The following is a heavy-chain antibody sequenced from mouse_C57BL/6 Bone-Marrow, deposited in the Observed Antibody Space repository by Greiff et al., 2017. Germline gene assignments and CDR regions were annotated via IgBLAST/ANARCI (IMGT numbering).Heavy chain of an antibody. J-gene: IGHJ2*01. CDR3: ARGTTPYGDYFDY. CDR2: INPNNGGT. V-gene: IGHV1-26*01. D-gene: IGHD1-1*01. CDR1: GYTFTDYY. Sequence: HVKQSGPELVKPGASVKISCKASGYTFTDYYMNWVKQSHGKSLEWIGDINPNNGGTSYNQKFKGKATLTVDKSSSTAYMELRSLTSEDSAVYYCARGTTPYGDYFDYWGQGTTLTVSS.